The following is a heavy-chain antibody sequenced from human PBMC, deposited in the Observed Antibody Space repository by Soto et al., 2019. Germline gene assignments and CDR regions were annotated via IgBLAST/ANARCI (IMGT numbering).Heavy chain of an antibody. CDR2: IYHSGST. Sequence: SETLSLTCTVSGGSISSYYWSWIRQPPGKGLEWIGYIYHSGSTNYNPSLKSRVTISVDTSKNQFSLKLSSVTAADTAVYYCARDDYVWGSYRSHAFDIWGQGTMVTVSS. J-gene: IGHJ3*02. CDR3: ARDDYVWGSYRSHAFDI. CDR1: GGSISSYY. V-gene: IGHV4-59*01. D-gene: IGHD3-16*02.